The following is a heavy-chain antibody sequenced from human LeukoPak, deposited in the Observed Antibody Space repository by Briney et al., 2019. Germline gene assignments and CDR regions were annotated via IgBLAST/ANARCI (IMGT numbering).Heavy chain of an antibody. J-gene: IGHJ5*01. CDR3: ARDPYAPPSSDLQRFDS. CDR2: ITTSTGDP. D-gene: IGHD6-19*01. V-gene: IGHV7-4-1*02. CDR1: GYIFTNYA. Sequence: GASVKVSCEASGYIFTNYAINWVRQAPGQGLEWMGWITTSTGDPTYAQGFTGRFVFSSDTSVSTAYLQISSLRAGDTAVYYCARDPYAPPSSDLQRFDSWGQGTLVTVSS.